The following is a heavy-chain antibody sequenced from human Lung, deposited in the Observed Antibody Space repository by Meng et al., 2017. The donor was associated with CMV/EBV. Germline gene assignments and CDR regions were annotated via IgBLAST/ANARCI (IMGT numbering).Heavy chain of an antibody. CDR3: AKEGRTTPLFDY. D-gene: IGHD1-7*01. CDR2: ISSNGGST. Sequence: GESLKISCAASGFTFSSYAMHWVRQAPGKGLEYVSAISSNGGSTYYADSVKGRFTISRDNSKNTLYLQMGSLRAEDKAVYYCAKEGRTTPLFDYWGQGTXVTVSS. V-gene: IGHV3-64*02. J-gene: IGHJ4*02. CDR1: GFTFSSYA.